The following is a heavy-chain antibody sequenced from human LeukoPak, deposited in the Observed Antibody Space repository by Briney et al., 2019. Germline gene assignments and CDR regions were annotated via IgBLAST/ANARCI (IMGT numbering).Heavy chain of an antibody. Sequence: PGGSLRLSCAASGFTFSNFWMSWVRQAPGKGLEWVANIKHDGSEKYYVDSAKGRFTISRDNAKNSLYLRMNSLRAEDTAVYHCARRGATTAAFDIWGQGTMVTVSP. CDR1: GFTFSNFW. D-gene: IGHD1-26*01. CDR3: ARRGATTAAFDI. CDR2: IKHDGSEK. V-gene: IGHV3-7*01. J-gene: IGHJ3*02.